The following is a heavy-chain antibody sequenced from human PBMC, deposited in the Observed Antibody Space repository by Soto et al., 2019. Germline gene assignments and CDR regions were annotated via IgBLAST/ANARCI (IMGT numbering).Heavy chain of an antibody. CDR1: GFTFFAYW. D-gene: IGHD4-17*01. CDR2: INSDGSHT. J-gene: IGHJ5*01. CDR3: AKEGDYGDCAGENWFDS. V-gene: IGHV3-74*01. Sequence: EVQLVESGGGLVQPGGSLRLSCAASGFTFFAYWIHWVRQVPGKGLVWVSRINSDGSHTSYADSVRGRFTISRDNSKNTVYLQMTSLTAEDTAVYYCAKEGDYGDCAGENWFDSWGQGSLVTVSS.